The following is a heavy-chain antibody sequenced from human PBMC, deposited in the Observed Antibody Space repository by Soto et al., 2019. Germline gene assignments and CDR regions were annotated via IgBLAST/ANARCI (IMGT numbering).Heavy chain of an antibody. V-gene: IGHV4-61*01. CDR1: GGSVSSGNYY. CDR3: ARDSEKYSYGHNDY. CDR2: IFHSGT. J-gene: IGHJ4*02. Sequence: QMQLQESGPGLVKPSETLSLTCTVSGGSVSSGNYYWSWIRQPPGKRLEWIGYIFHSGTKYNPSLKSRVTISVDTSKNQFSLKLSSVTAADTAVYYCARDSEKYSYGHNDYWGQGTVVTVSS. D-gene: IGHD5-18*01.